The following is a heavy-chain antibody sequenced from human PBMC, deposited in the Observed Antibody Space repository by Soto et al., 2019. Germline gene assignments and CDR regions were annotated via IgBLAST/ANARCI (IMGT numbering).Heavy chain of an antibody. CDR2: IIPIFGTA. CDR1: GATFSSYA. J-gene: IGHJ6*02. D-gene: IGHD2-2*01. Sequence: GPSVKVSCKASGATFSSYAISWVRQAPGQGLEWMGGIIPIFGTANYAQKFQGRVTITADESTSTAYMELSSLRSEDTAVYYCARSRDIVVVPGINYSYYAMDVWGPGTTVTLS. CDR3: ARSRDIVVVPGINYSYYAMDV. V-gene: IGHV1-69*13.